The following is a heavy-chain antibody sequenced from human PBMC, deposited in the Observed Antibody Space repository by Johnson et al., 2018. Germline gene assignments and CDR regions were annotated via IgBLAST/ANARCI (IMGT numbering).Heavy chain of an antibody. D-gene: IGHD4-17*01. V-gene: IGHV3-30-3*01. Sequence: VHLVQCGGGVVQPGRSLRLSCSAAGFTFSIYAMHWVRQAPGKGLEWVAVMAHDGSNKYYGDSVKGRFTVYRDKSKNTLYLQMNRLIIEDTAVYYCSRDCLAYADYGCFQDWGQGTLVTVSS. J-gene: IGHJ1*01. CDR3: SRDCLAYADYGCFQD. CDR2: MAHDGSNK. CDR1: GFTFSIYA.